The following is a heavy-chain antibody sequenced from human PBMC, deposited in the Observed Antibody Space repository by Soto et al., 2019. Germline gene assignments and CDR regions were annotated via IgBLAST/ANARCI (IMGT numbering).Heavy chain of an antibody. J-gene: IGHJ5*02. CDR1: GFTFSSYA. V-gene: IGHV3-23*01. CDR3: AKGKCRGGRGFNWFDH. Sequence: GGSLRLSCAASGFTFSSYAMSWVRQAPGKGLECVSAISGSGGSTYYADSVKGRFTISRDNSKNTLYLQMNSLRAEDTDVYYCAKGKCRGGRGFNWFDHWGQGTLVTVSS. D-gene: IGHD3-16*01. CDR2: ISGSGGST.